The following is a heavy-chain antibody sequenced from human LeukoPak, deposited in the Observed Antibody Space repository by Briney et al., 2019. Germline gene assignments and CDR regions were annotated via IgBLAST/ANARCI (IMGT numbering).Heavy chain of an antibody. D-gene: IGHD3-9*01. V-gene: IGHV4-38-2*02. Sequence: SETLSLTCTVSGYSISSGYYWGWIRQPPGKGLEWIGSIYHSGSTYYNPSLKSRVTISVDTSKNQSSLKLSSVTAADTAVYYCVGGVLRYFVAFDYWGQGTLVTVSS. CDR1: GYSISSGYY. J-gene: IGHJ4*02. CDR2: IYHSGST. CDR3: VGGVLRYFVAFDY.